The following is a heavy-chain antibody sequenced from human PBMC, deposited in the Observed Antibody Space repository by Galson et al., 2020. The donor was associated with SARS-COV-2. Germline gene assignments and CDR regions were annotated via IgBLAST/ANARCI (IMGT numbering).Heavy chain of an antibody. J-gene: IGHJ3*02. D-gene: IGHD3-10*01. CDR2: IYYGGIT. CDR1: GGSISSSSYY. CDR3: ARDQVVRGNRHDDFDI. Sequence: ASETLSLTCTVSGGSISSSSYYWGWIRQPPGKGLEWIGRIYYGGITYYNPSLKRRVTITVDTSKNQFSLKLSSGTAADTAIYYCARDQVVRGNRHDDFDIWGKGTMVTVSS. V-gene: IGHV4-39*07.